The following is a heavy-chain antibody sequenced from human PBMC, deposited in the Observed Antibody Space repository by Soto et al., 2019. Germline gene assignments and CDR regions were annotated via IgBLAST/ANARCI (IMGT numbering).Heavy chain of an antibody. CDR3: ARDCPSPPATPNNWFDP. V-gene: IGHV1-18*01. Sequence: ASVKVSCKASGYTFTNYGISWLRQAPGQGPEWMGWISGYSGNTNYAPRFQGRFTITTDTSTSTAYMELRSLRSDDTAVYYCARDCPSPPATPNNWFDPWGQGTLVTVSS. D-gene: IGHD2-2*02. CDR1: GYTFTNYG. J-gene: IGHJ5*02. CDR2: ISGYSGNT.